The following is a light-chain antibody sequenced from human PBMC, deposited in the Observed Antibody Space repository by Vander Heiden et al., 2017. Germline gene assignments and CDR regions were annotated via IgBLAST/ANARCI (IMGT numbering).Light chain of an antibody. CDR3: QEDFDSWT. J-gene: IGKJ1*01. CDR2: GAS. CDR1: QSVRSSY. V-gene: IGKV3-20*01. Sequence: ELVLTQSPGTLSLSPGERATLSCRASQSVRSSYLGCYQQKPGQAPRLLIYGASKRAAGIPDRFSCSGFGTDFTLTISRLEPEDFAVFYWQEDFDSWTFGQRTRVEIK.